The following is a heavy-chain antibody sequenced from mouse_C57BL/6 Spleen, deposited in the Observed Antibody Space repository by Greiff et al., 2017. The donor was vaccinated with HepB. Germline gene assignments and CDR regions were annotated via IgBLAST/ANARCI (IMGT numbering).Heavy chain of an antibody. V-gene: IGHV1-69*01. CDR1: GYTFTSYW. Sequence: QVQLQQPGAELVMPGASVKLSCKASGYTFTSYWMHWVKQRPGQGLEWIGEIDPSDSYTNYNQKFKGKSTLTVDKSSSTAYMQLSSLTSEDSAVYYCARLTHGGFAYWGQGTLVTVSA. J-gene: IGHJ3*01. CDR3: ARLTHGGFAY. CDR2: IDPSDSYT.